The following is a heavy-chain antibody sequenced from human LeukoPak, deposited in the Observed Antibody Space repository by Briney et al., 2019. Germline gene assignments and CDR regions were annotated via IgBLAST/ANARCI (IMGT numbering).Heavy chain of an antibody. CDR2: INPNSGGT. CDR3: ARASPYSSSWYPYYYYYGMDV. D-gene: IGHD6-13*01. V-gene: IGHV1-2*04. CDR1: GYTFTGYY. Sequence: ASVKVSCKASGYTFTGYYMHRVRQAPGQGLEWMGWINPNSGGTNYAQKFQGWVTMTRDTYISRAYMELSRLRSDDTAVYYCARASPYSSSWYPYYYYYGMDVWGQGTTVTVSS. J-gene: IGHJ6*02.